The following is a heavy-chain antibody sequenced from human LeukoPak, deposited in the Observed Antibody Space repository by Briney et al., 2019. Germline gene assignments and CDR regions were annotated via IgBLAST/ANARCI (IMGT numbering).Heavy chain of an antibody. J-gene: IGHJ6*02. Sequence: GESLKISFKGFGYSFTSYWIGWVRQMPGKGLEWMGIIYPGDSDTRYSPSFQGQVTISADKSISTAYLQWSSLKASDTAMYYCAGHRSNYYDSSGMDVWGQGTTVTVSS. D-gene: IGHD3-22*01. V-gene: IGHV5-51*01. CDR1: GYSFTSYW. CDR3: AGHRSNYYDSSGMDV. CDR2: IYPGDSDT.